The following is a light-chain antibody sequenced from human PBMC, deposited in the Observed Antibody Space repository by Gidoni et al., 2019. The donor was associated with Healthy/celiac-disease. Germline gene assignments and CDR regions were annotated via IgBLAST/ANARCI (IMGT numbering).Light chain of an antibody. CDR2: GAS. CDR1: QSVSSN. Sequence: EIVMTQSPATLSVSPGERATLSCRASQSVSSNLAWYQQKPGQAPRLLIYGASTRATGIPARFSGSGSGTEFTLTISSLQSEDFAVYYCQQYNKKDLTFGQGTKVEIK. CDR3: QQYNKKDLT. V-gene: IGKV3-15*01. J-gene: IGKJ1*01.